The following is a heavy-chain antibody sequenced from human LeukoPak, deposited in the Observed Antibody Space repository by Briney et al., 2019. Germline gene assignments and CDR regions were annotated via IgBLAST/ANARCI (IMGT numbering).Heavy chain of an antibody. CDR1: GFTVSSNY. Sequence: PGGSLRLSCAASGFTVSSNYMSWVRQAPGEGLEWVSVIYSGGSTYYADSVKGRFTISRDNSKNTLYLQMNSLRAEDTAVYYCARDPTRHYYDSSGYGPWGQGTLVTVSS. J-gene: IGHJ5*02. CDR3: ARDPTRHYYDSSGYGP. V-gene: IGHV3-66*02. CDR2: IYSGGST. D-gene: IGHD3-22*01.